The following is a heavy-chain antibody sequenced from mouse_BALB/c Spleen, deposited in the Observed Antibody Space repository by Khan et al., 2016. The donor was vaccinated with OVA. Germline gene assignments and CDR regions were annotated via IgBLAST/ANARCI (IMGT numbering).Heavy chain of an antibody. V-gene: IGHV1-4*01. J-gene: IGHJ3*01. CDR3: VRDQANCRNDGGFAN. CDR2: INPSNGYT. CDR1: GYTFTSYT. D-gene: IGHD2-14*01. Sequence: QVQLKESGAELARPGASVKMSCKASGYTFTSYTIHWIKLRPGQGLEWIGYINPSNGYTNYNQMFKDKATLTADKSSTTAYMQLSSLTSDDSAVCNRVRDQANCRNDGGFANGGKATLVTVSA.